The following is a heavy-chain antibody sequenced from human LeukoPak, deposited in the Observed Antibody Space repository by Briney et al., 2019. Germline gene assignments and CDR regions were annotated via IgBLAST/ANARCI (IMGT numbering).Heavy chain of an antibody. V-gene: IGHV4-30-2*01. CDR2: IYHSGST. Sequence: SETLSLTCAVSGGSISSDGYSWSWIRQPPGKGLEWIGYIYHSGSTYYNPSLKSRVTISVDRSKNQFSLKLSSVTAADTAVYYCARDRGTNSYYFDYWDQGTLVTVSS. CDR3: ARDRGTNSYYFDY. J-gene: IGHJ4*02. CDR1: GGSISSDGYS. D-gene: IGHD1-7*01.